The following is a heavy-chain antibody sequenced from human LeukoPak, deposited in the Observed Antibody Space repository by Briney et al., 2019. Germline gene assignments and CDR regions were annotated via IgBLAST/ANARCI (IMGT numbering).Heavy chain of an antibody. CDR1: GFTFSSYE. V-gene: IGHV3-48*03. D-gene: IGHD6-13*01. CDR2: ISSSGSTI. J-gene: IGHJ4*02. Sequence: GGSLRLSCAASGFTFSSYEMNWVRQAPGKGLEWVSYISSSGSTIYYADSVKGRFTISRDNSKNTLYLQMNSLRAEDTAVYYCAKDGAAAGTLLNGYWGQGTLVTVSS. CDR3: AKDGAAAGTLLNGY.